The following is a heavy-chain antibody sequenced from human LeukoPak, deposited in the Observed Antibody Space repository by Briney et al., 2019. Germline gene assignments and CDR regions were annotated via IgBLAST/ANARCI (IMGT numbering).Heavy chain of an antibody. CDR3: AREYQTILYYHGMDV. D-gene: IGHD2-2*01. Sequence: GGSLRLSCAASGFTFSSYGMHWVRQAPGKGLEWVAVIWYDGSNKYYADSVKGRFTISRDNSKNTLYLQMNSLRAEDTAVYYCAREYQTILYYHGMDVWGQGTTVTVSS. J-gene: IGHJ6*02. CDR1: GFTFSSYG. V-gene: IGHV3-33*01. CDR2: IWYDGSNK.